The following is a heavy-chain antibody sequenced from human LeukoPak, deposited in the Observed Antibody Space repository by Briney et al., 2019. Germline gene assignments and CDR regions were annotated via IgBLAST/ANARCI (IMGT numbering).Heavy chain of an antibody. D-gene: IGHD2-2*01. Sequence: GGSLRLSCAASGFTFSSYWMSWVRQAPGKGLEWVANIKQDGSEKYYVDSVKGRFTISRDNAKNSLYLQMNSLRAEDTAVYYCASGSYCSSTSCYYVSDYWGQGTLVTVSS. CDR3: ASGSYCSSTSCYYVSDY. J-gene: IGHJ4*02. CDR2: IKQDGSEK. CDR1: GFTFSSYW. V-gene: IGHV3-7*01.